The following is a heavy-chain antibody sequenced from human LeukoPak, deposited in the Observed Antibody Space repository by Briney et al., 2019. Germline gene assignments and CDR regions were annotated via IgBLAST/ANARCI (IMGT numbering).Heavy chain of an antibody. D-gene: IGHD1-1*01. CDR2: ISSDGSNK. CDR3: FFPGVTGKVY. Sequence: PGRSLRLSCAASGFTFSNYAMHWVRQAPGKGLEWVAVISSDGSNKYYADSVKGRFTISRDNSKNTLYLQMNSLRAEDTAVYYCFFPGVTGKVYWGQGTLVTVLS. J-gene: IGHJ4*02. CDR1: GFTFSNYA. V-gene: IGHV3-30-3*01.